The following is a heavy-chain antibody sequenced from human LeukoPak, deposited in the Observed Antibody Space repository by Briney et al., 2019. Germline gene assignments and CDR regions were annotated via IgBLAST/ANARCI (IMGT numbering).Heavy chain of an antibody. D-gene: IGHD2-2*01. CDR2: ISSSSRYI. J-gene: IGHJ5*02. CDR3: ARAGSISSWFNP. V-gene: IGHV3-21*01. CDR1: GFAFSTYS. Sequence: GGSLRLSCAASGFAFSTYSMNWVRQAPGQGLEWVSVISSSSRYIYYADSVRGRFTVSRDNAKNSLYLHMSSLRAEDTAVYYCARAGSISSWFNPWGQGTLVTVSS.